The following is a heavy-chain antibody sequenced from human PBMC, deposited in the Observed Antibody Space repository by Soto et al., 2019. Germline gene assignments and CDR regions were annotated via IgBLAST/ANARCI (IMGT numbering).Heavy chain of an antibody. D-gene: IGHD2-15*01. J-gene: IGHJ4*02. CDR3: ARAPLGGRFDY. CDR1: GDSVPSNSAA. Sequence: QTLSIPCAISGDSVPSNSAAWNWIRQSPPRGLEWLGRTYYRSKWYNDYAVSVKSRITIYPDTSKNQFSLQLNSVTPEDTAVYYCARAPLGGRFDYWGQGTLVTVSS. CDR2: TYYRSKWYN. V-gene: IGHV6-1*01.